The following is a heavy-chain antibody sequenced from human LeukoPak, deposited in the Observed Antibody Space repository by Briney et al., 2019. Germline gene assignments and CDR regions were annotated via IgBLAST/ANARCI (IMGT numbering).Heavy chain of an antibody. V-gene: IGHV3-66*01. CDR3: ASKLTTGY. Sequence: GGSLRLSCVVSGLTVSSNYMSWVRQAPGKGLEWVSVIYSGGTTNYADSVKGRFIVYRDNSKNTLYLQMNSLRAEDTAVYYCASKLTTGYWGQGTLVTVSS. CDR1: GLTVSSNY. D-gene: IGHD4-17*01. CDR2: IYSGGTT. J-gene: IGHJ4*02.